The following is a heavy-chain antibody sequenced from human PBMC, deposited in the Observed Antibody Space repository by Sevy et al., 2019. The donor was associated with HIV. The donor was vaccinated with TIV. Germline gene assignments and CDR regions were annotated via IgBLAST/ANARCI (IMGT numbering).Heavy chain of an antibody. CDR1: GGSIRSGRYY. J-gene: IGHJ5*01. Sequence: SETLSLTCTVSGGSIRSGRYYWTWIRQPAGKGLEWIGRIFPSGGSNFNPSMMSQVSMSIDTSKKQFSLRLTSVTAADTTMYYCARAEGDGYNYGYIDSWGPGTLVTVSS. CDR2: IFPSGGS. CDR3: ARAEGDGYNYGYIDS. D-gene: IGHD5-12*01. V-gene: IGHV4-61*02.